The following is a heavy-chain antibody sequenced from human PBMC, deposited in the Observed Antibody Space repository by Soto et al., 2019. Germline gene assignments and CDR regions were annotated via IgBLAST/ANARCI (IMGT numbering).Heavy chain of an antibody. J-gene: IGHJ5*02. CDR2: IIPIFGTA. CDR1: GGTFSSYA. V-gene: IGHV1-69*13. Sequence: ASVKVSCKASGGTFSSYAISWVRQAPGQGLEWMGGIIPIFGTANYAQKFQGRVTITADESTSTAYMELSSLRSEDTAVYYCARDRDGRNWFDPWGKGTLVTVSS. D-gene: IGHD4-17*01. CDR3: ARDRDGRNWFDP.